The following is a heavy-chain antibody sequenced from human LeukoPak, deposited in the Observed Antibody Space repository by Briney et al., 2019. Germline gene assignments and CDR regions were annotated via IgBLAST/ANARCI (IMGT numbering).Heavy chain of an antibody. J-gene: IGHJ5*01. CDR3: ARDQDSSGWGENWFDY. CDR2: INPNSGGT. V-gene: IGHV1-2*02. CDR1: GYTFTGYY. D-gene: IGHD6-19*01. Sequence: ASVTVSCKASGYTFTGYYMHWVRQAPGQGLEWMGWINPNSGGTNYAQKFQGRVTMTRDTSISTAYMELSRLRSDDTAVYYCARDQDSSGWGENWFDYWGQGTLVTVSS.